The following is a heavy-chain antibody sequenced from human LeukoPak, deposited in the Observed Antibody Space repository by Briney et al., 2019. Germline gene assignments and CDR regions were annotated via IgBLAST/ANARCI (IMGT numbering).Heavy chain of an antibody. Sequence: PGGSLRLSCAASGFTFSSYGMHWVRQAPGKGLEWVAFIRYDGSNKYYADSVKGRFTISRDNSKNTLYLQMNSLRAEDKAVYYCATTIVVVPAASLGSLDVWGQGTMVTVSS. D-gene: IGHD2-2*01. J-gene: IGHJ3*01. CDR2: IRYDGSNK. CDR3: ATTIVVVPAASLGSLDV. CDR1: GFTFSSYG. V-gene: IGHV3-30*02.